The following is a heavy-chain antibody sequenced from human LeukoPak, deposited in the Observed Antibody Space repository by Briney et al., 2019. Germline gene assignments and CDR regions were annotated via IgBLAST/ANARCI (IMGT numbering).Heavy chain of an antibody. Sequence: SETLSLTCTVSGGSISSYYWSWIRQPPGKGLEWIGYIYYSGSTNYNPSLKSRVTISVDTSENQFSLKLSSVTAADTAVYYCARAGQWLVPGAGYYYYGMDVWGQGTTVTVSS. CDR2: IYYSGST. V-gene: IGHV4-59*01. J-gene: IGHJ6*02. CDR3: ARAGQWLVPGAGYYYYGMDV. D-gene: IGHD6-19*01. CDR1: GGSISSYY.